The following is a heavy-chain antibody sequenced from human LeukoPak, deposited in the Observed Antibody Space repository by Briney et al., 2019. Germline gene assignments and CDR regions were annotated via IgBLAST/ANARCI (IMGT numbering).Heavy chain of an antibody. CDR3: AKDRVYAGDYFDY. CDR2: ISGSGGST. CDR1: GFTFSGYA. D-gene: IGHD2-8*01. V-gene: IGHV3-23*01. Sequence: GGSLRLSGAASGFTFSGYAMSWVRQAPGRGLEWVSAISGSGGSTYYADSVKGRFTISRDNSKNTLYLQMNSLRAEDTAVYYCAKDRVYAGDYFDYWGQGTLVTVSS. J-gene: IGHJ4*02.